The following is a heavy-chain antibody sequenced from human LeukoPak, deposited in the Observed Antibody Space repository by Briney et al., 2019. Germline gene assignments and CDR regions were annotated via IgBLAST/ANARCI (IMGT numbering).Heavy chain of an antibody. CDR2: IIPIFGTA. V-gene: IGHV1-69*13. CDR3: ARGSGYCSSTSCYDFDY. Sequence: SVKVSCKASGGTFSSYAISWVRQAPGQGLEWMGGIIPIFGTANYAQKFQGRVTITAGESTSTAYMELSSLRSEDTAVYYCARGSGYCSSTSCYDFDYWGQGTLVTVSS. CDR1: GGTFSSYA. J-gene: IGHJ4*02. D-gene: IGHD2-2*01.